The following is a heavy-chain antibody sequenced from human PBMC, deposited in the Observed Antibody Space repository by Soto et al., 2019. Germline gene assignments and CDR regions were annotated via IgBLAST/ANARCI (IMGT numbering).Heavy chain of an antibody. CDR3: AKDGIAARLIDP. CDR2: ISGSGGIT. D-gene: IGHD6-6*01. J-gene: IGHJ5*02. CDR1: GVTFGSYS. Sequence: GGSLRLSCAASGVTFGSYSMSCVRQAPGKGLEWVSAISGSGGITYYADSVKGRFTISRDNSKNTLYLQMNSLRAEDTAVYYCAKDGIAARLIDPSAQGTTVTVSS. V-gene: IGHV3-23*01.